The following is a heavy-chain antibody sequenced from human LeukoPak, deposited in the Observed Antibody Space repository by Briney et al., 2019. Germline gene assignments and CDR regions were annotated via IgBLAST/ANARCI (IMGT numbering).Heavy chain of an antibody. D-gene: IGHD2-8*02. CDR3: AKPPPAPETGGSNPGYIDY. CDR2: ISASGTST. CDR1: GFTFSNYA. Sequence: PGGSLRLSCAGSGFTFSNYAMRWVRQAPGQGLQWLSAISASGTSTYYADAVKGRFTISRDNSRNTLYLQMNSLRVEDTAVYYCAKPPPAPETGGSNPGYIDYWGQGTLVTVS. J-gene: IGHJ4*02. V-gene: IGHV3-23*01.